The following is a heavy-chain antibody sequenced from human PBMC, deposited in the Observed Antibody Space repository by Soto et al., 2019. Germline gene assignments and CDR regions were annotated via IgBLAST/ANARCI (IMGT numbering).Heavy chain of an antibody. D-gene: IGHD3-22*01. CDR1: GFTFSSYA. Sequence: GGSLRLSCAASGFTFSSYAMHWVRQAPGKGLEWVAVISYDGSNKYYADSVKGRFTISRDNSKNTLYLQMNSLRAEDTAVYYCASASYYESLFDYWGQGTLVTVSS. V-gene: IGHV3-30-3*01. CDR3: ASASYYESLFDY. CDR2: ISYDGSNK. J-gene: IGHJ4*02.